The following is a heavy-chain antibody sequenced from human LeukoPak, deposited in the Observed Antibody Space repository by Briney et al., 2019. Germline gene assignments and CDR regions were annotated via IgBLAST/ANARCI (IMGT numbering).Heavy chain of an antibody. J-gene: IGHJ6*03. CDR3: ARVYYYDSSGYRSPLYYYYYMDV. CDR1: GGSFSGYY. D-gene: IGHD3-22*01. Sequence: SETLSLTCAVYGGSFSGYYWSWIRQPPGKGLEWIGEINHSGSTNYNPSLKSRVTISVDTSKNQFSLKLSSVTAADTAVYYCARVYYYDSSGYRSPLYYYYYMDVWGKGTTVTVSS. V-gene: IGHV4-34*01. CDR2: INHSGST.